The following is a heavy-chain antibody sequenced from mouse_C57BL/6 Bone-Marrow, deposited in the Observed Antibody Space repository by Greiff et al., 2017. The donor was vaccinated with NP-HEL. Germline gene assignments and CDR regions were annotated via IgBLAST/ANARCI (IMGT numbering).Heavy chain of an antibody. Sequence: EVQLVESGPGLVKPSQSLSLTCSVTGYSITSGYYWNWIRQFPGNKLEWMGYISYDGSNNYNPSLKNRISITRDTSKNQFFLKLNSVTTEDTATDYCAWYPFAYWGQGTLVTVSA. J-gene: IGHJ3*01. CDR1: GYSITSGYY. CDR2: ISYDGSN. CDR3: AWYPFAY. V-gene: IGHV3-6*01. D-gene: IGHD1-1*02.